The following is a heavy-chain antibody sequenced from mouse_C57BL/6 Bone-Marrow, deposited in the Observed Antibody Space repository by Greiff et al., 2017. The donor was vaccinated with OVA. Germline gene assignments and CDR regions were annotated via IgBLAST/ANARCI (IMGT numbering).Heavy chain of an antibody. V-gene: IGHV5-16*01. CDR2: INYDGSST. J-gene: IGHJ1*03. D-gene: IGHD2-5*01. CDR3: ARDGGHSNLWYFDV. Sequence: EVKVEESEGGLVQPGSSMKLSCTASGFTFSDYYMAWVRQVPEKGLEWVANINYDGSSTYYLDSLKSRFIISRDNAKNILYLQMSSLKSEDTATYYCARDGGHSNLWYFDVWGTGTTVTVSS. CDR1: GFTFSDYY.